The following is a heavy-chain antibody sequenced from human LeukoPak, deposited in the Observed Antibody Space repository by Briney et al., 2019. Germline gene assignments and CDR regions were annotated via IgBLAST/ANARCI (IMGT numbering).Heavy chain of an antibody. CDR1: GFTFSSYA. CDR2: ISYDGSNK. J-gene: IGHJ2*01. CDR3: ARDQWSGSYYGLYPFDL. V-gene: IGHV3-30-3*01. D-gene: IGHD1-26*01. Sequence: GRSLRLSCAASGFTFSSYAMHWVRQAPGKGLEWVAVISYDGSNKYYADSVKGRFTISRDNSKNTLYLQMNSLRAEDTAVYYCARDQWSGSYYGLYPFDLWGRGTLVTASS.